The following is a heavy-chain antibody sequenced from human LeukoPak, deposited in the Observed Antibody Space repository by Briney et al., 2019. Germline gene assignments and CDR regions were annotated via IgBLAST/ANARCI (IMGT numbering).Heavy chain of an antibody. CDR2: VSYNRNNK. D-gene: IGHD6-13*01. CDR3: ARAGEKQQLVRKYYYGMDV. Sequence: GGSLRLSCAASGFIFSSYGRHWVRQAPGKGLEWVAVVSYNRNNKFYADSVKGRFTISRDNSKNTLYLQMNSLRTEDTAVYYCARAGEKQQLVRKYYYGMDVWGQGTTVTVSS. CDR1: GFIFSSYG. V-gene: IGHV3-30*03. J-gene: IGHJ6*02.